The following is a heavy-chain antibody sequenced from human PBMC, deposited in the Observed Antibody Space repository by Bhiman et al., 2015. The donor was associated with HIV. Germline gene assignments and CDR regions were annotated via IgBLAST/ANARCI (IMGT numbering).Heavy chain of an antibody. J-gene: IGHJ6*03. CDR2: ISWNSGTR. V-gene: IGHV3-9*01. CDR3: AKDGEGGLNYMDV. CDR1: GFTFDDYA. D-gene: IGHD3-10*01. Sequence: EVQLVESGGELVQPGRSLRLSCAASGFTFDDYAMHWVRQAPGKGLEWVSGISWNSGTRVYADSVKGRFTISRDNAKNSLYLQMNSLRAEDTALYYCAKDGEGGLNYMDVWGKGTTVTVSS.